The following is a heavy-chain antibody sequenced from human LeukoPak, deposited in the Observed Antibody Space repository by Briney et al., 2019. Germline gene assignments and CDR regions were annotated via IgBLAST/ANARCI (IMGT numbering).Heavy chain of an antibody. V-gene: IGHV4-38-2*02. J-gene: IGHJ5*02. Sequence: SETLSLTCTVSGYSISSGYQWGWIRQSPGKGLEWIGSIYHSGSTYYNPSLKSRVTISVDTSKNQFSLKLSSVTAADTAVYYCARDGSGSFIWFDPWGQGTLVTVSS. CDR2: IYHSGST. CDR1: GYSISSGYQ. CDR3: ARDGSGSFIWFDP. D-gene: IGHD3-10*01.